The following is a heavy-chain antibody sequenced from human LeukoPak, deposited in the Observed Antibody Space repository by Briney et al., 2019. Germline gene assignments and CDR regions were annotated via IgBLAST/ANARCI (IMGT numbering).Heavy chain of an antibody. V-gene: IGHV1-69*01. Sequence: ASVKVSCKASGGTFSSYAISWVRQAPGQGLEWMGGIIPILGTANYAQKFQGRVTITADESTSTAYMELSSLRSEDTAVYYCARLGPERDIVATIPDYWGQGTLVTVSS. CDR2: IIPILGTA. CDR3: ARLGPERDIVATIPDY. D-gene: IGHD5-12*01. CDR1: GGTFSSYA. J-gene: IGHJ4*02.